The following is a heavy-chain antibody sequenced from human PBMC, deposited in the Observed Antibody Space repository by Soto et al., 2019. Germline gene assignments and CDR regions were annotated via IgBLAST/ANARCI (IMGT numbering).Heavy chain of an antibody. Sequence: PGGSLRLSCAASGFTFSSYAMSWVRQAPGKGLEWVSTISGSSYSTYYADSVKGRFTISRDNSKNTLYLQMNSLRAEDTAVYYCAKAIPVAMALFDCWGQGTLVIVSS. J-gene: IGHJ4*02. CDR1: GFTFSSYA. CDR2: ISGSSYST. D-gene: IGHD5-18*01. CDR3: AKAIPVAMALFDC. V-gene: IGHV3-23*01.